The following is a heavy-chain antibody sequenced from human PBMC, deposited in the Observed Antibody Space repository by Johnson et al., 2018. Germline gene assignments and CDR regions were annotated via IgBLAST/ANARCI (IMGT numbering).Heavy chain of an antibody. CDR1: GGSISGSYW. D-gene: IGHD3-22*01. J-gene: IGHJ6*03. CDR3: ARDPSDYYDGSGYYRYYYMDV. Sequence: QVQLQESGPGLVKPSGTLSLTCAVSGGSISGSYWWTWVRQPPGKGLEWIGEIYHSGSTNYNPSLKSRITISVDKSKNQFSLKLRSVTAADTAVYYCARDPSDYYDGSGYYRYYYMDVWGEGTTVTVSS. CDR2: IYHSGST. V-gene: IGHV4-4*02.